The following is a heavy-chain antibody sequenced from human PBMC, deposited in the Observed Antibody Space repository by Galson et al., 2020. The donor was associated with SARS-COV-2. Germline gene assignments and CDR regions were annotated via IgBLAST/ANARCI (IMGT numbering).Heavy chain of an antibody. CDR3: ARERAGTTSPYYFDY. CDR1: GFTFSSYS. V-gene: IGHV3-21*01. Sequence: GESLKISCAASGFTFSSYSMNWVRQAPGKGLEWVSSISSSSSYIYYADSVKGRFTISRDNAKNSLYLQMNSLRAEDTAVYYCARERAGTTSPYYFDYWGQGTLVTVSS. J-gene: IGHJ4*02. D-gene: IGHD1-7*01. CDR2: ISSSSSYI.